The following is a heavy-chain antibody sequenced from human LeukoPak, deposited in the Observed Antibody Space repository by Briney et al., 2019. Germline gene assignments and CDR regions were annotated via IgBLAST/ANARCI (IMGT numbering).Heavy chain of an antibody. J-gene: IGHJ4*02. CDR3: AREGGGILTGYYPG. D-gene: IGHD3-9*01. CDR2: IIPIFGTA. CDR1: GGTFSSYA. V-gene: IGHV1-69*06. Sequence: GSSVKVSCKASGGTFSSYAISWVRQAPGQGLEWMGGIIPIFGTANYAQKFQGRVTITADKSTSTAYMGLSSLRPEDTAVYYCAREGGGILTGYYPGWGQGTLVTVSS.